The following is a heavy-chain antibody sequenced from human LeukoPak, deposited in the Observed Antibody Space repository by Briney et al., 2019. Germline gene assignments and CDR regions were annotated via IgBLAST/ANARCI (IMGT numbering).Heavy chain of an antibody. CDR2: IYYSGST. Sequence: KSSETLSLTCTVSGGSISSYYWSWIRQPPGKGLEWIGYIYYSGSTNYNPSLKSRVTISVDTSKNQFSRKLSSVTAADTAVYYCARTRHCSSTTCYYFDYWGQGTLVTVSS. CDR3: ARTRHCSSTTCYYFDY. CDR1: GGSISSYY. D-gene: IGHD2-2*01. J-gene: IGHJ4*02. V-gene: IGHV4-59*08.